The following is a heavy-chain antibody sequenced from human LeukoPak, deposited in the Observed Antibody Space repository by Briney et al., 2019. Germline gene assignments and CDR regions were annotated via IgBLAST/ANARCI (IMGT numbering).Heavy chain of an antibody. D-gene: IGHD5-18*01. CDR2: IYSGGST. CDR3: ARDGRYSYGHDAFDI. Sequence: GGSLRLSCAASGFTVSSNYMSWVRQAPGKGLEWVSVIYSGGSTYYADSVKGRYTISRDNSKNTLYLQMNSLRAEDTAVYYCARDGRYSYGHDAFDIWGQGTMVTVSS. V-gene: IGHV3-53*01. CDR1: GFTVSSNY. J-gene: IGHJ3*02.